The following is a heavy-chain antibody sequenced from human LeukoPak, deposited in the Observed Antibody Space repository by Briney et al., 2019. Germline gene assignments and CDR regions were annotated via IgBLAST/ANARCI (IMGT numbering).Heavy chain of an antibody. CDR1: GYTFTSYG. CDR2: VSTYNGIP. Sequence: ASVKVSCKASGYTFTSYGLSWVRQAPGQGLEWMGWVSTYNGIPTYAQKFQGRVLVTTNTSTSTAYMEVRGLTSDDTAVYYCARGQYYYGAGKEALWGQGTLVTVSS. V-gene: IGHV1-18*01. CDR3: ARGQYYYGAGKEAL. D-gene: IGHD3-10*01. J-gene: IGHJ4*02.